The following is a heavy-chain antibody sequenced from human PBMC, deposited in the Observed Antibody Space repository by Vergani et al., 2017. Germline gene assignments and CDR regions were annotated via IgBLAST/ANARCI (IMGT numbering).Heavy chain of an antibody. CDR2: IIPILGIA. J-gene: IGHJ4*02. CDR1: GGTFSSYD. V-gene: IGHV1-69*04. D-gene: IGHD6-19*01. CDR3: ARGVVAVAGTFDY. Sequence: QVQLVQSGAEVKKPGSSVKVSCKASGGTFSSYDISWVRQAPGQGLEWMGRIIPILGIANYAQKFQGRVTITADKSTSTAYMELSSLRSEDTAVYYCARGVVAVAGTFDYWGQGTLVTVSS.